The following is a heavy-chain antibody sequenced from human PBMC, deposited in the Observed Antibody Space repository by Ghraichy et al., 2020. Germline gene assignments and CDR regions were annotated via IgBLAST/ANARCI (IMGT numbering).Heavy chain of an antibody. CDR2: ISAYNGNT. J-gene: IGHJ6*02. Sequence: ASVKVSCKASGYTFTSYGISWVRQAPGQGLEWMGWISAYNGNTNYAQKLQGRVTMTTDTSTSTAYMELRSLRSDDTAVYYCARVRYSYGYVSTYGMDVWGQGTTVTVSS. V-gene: IGHV1-18*04. CDR3: ARVRYSYGYVSTYGMDV. CDR1: GYTFTSYG. D-gene: IGHD5-18*01.